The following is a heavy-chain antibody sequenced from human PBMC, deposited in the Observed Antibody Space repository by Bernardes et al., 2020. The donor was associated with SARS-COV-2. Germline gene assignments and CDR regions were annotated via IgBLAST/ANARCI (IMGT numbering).Heavy chain of an antibody. CDR1: GYTFTNYG. Sequence: ASVKVSCKASGYTFTNYGVSWVRQAPGQGLEWMGWISGFNGNTNYAQKLQGRVTLTTDTSSSTAYMELRTLRSDDTAIYYCARDTAGVGLTLPLAPWGQGTLVTVSS. J-gene: IGHJ5*02. V-gene: IGHV1-18*04. D-gene: IGHD3-10*01. CDR2: ISGFNGNT. CDR3: ARDTAGVGLTLPLAP.